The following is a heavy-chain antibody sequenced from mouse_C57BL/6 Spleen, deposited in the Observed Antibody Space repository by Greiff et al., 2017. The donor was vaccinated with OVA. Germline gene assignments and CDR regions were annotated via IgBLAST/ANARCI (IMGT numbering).Heavy chain of an antibody. D-gene: IGHD1-1*01. CDR3: ARGWYYYGSSYFDY. Sequence: QVQLQQPGAELVRPGSSVKLSCKASGYTFTSYWMHWVKQRPIQGLEWIGNIDPSDSETHYNQKFKDKATLTVDKSSSTAYMQLSSLTSEESAVYYCARGWYYYGSSYFDYWGQGTTLTVSS. CDR1: GYTFTSYW. J-gene: IGHJ2*01. V-gene: IGHV1-52*01. CDR2: IDPSDSET.